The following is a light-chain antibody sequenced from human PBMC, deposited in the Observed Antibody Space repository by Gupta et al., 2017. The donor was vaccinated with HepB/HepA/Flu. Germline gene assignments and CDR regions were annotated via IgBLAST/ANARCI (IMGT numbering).Light chain of an antibody. V-gene: IGKV2-28*01. J-gene: IGKJ2*02. CDR2: LGS. CDR1: QSLLHSNGYNY. Sequence: DIVMTQSPLSLPVTPGEPASISCRSSQSLLHSNGYNYLDWYLQKPGQSPQLLIYLGSNRASGVPDRFSGSGSGTDFTLKISRVVAEDVGVYYCMQALQTPGTFGQGTKLEIK. CDR3: MQALQTPGT.